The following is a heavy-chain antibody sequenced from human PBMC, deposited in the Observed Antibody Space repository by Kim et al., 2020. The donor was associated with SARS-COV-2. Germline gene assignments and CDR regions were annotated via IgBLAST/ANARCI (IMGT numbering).Heavy chain of an antibody. CDR2: INPNSGAT. CDR1: GYRFTDFY. Sequence: ASVKVSCKPSGYRFTDFYLHWVRQAPGQGLEWMGWINPNSGATTIAQKFQDRVTVTRDTSITTAYMELNRLRSDDTAVYYCTREDYWGQGTQVTVSS. V-gene: IGHV1-2*02. CDR3: TREDY. J-gene: IGHJ4*02.